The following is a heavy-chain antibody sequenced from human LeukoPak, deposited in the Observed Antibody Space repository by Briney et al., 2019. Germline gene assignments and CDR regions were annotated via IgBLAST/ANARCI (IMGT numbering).Heavy chain of an antibody. Sequence: SETLSLTCTVSGGSISSYYWSWIRQPPGKGLEWIGYIYYSVSTNYNPSLKSRVTISVDTSKNQFSLKLSSVTAADTAVYYCARGRSSWYEGPFDYWGQGTLVTVSS. CDR1: GGSISSYY. V-gene: IGHV4-59*12. D-gene: IGHD6-13*01. CDR3: ARGRSSWYEGPFDY. J-gene: IGHJ4*02. CDR2: IYYSVST.